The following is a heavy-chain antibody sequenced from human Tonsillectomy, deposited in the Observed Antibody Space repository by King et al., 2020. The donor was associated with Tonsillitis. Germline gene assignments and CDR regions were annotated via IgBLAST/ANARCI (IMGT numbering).Heavy chain of an antibody. V-gene: IGHV4-30-4*01. CDR3: ARDRDYDSSGYYLDY. CDR2: IYYSWST. J-gene: IGHJ4*02. Sequence: VQLQESGPGLVKPSQTLSLTCTVSGGSISSGDYYWSWIRQPPGKGLGWIGYIYYSWSTYYNPSLKSRVTISVDTSKNQFSLKLSSVTAADTAVYYCARDRDYDSSGYYLDYWGQGTLVTVSS. CDR1: GGSISSGDYY. D-gene: IGHD3-22*01.